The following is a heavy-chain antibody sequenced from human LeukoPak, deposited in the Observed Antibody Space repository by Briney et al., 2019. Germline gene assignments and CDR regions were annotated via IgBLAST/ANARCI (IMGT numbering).Heavy chain of an antibody. V-gene: IGHV4-34*01. CDR3: ARGHRRLQYSSSYYYYYYMDV. J-gene: IGHJ6*03. Sequence: SETLSLTCAVYGGSFSGYYWSWIRQPPGKGLEWIGEINHSGSTNYNPSLKSRVTISVDTSKNQLSLKLSSVTAADTAVYYCARGHRRLQYSSSYYYYYYMDVWGKGTTVTVSS. CDR1: GGSFSGYY. CDR2: INHSGST. D-gene: IGHD6-13*01.